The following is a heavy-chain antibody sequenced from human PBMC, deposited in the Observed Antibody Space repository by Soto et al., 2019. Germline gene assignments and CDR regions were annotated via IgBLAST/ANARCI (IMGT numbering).Heavy chain of an antibody. J-gene: IGHJ5*02. Sequence: LSLTCTVSGGSISSGGYYWSWIRQHPGKGLEWIGYIYYSGSTYYNPSLKSRVTISVDTSKNQFSLKLSSVTAADTAVYYCARLPGYSSSYWFDPWGQGTLVTVSS. CDR1: GGSISSGGYY. CDR2: IYYSGST. CDR3: ARLPGYSSSYWFDP. D-gene: IGHD6-13*01. V-gene: IGHV4-31*03.